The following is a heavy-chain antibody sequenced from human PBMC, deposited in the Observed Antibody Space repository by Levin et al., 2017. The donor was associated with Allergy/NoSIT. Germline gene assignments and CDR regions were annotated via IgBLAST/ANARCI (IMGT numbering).Heavy chain of an antibody. CDR2: IYHSGST. Sequence: SETLSLTCAVSGGSISSGGYSWSWIRQPPGTGLEWIGYIYHSGSTYYNPSLKSRVTISVDRSKNQFSLKLSSVTAADTAVYYCARGGVVVPAAMELVDAFDIWGQGTMVTVSS. D-gene: IGHD2-2*01. CDR3: ARGGVVVPAAMELVDAFDI. CDR1: GGSISSGGYS. J-gene: IGHJ3*02. V-gene: IGHV4-30-2*01.